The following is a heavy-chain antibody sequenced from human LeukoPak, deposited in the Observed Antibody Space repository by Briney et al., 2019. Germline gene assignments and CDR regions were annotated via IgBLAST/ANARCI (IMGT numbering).Heavy chain of an antibody. V-gene: IGHV3-21*01. D-gene: IGHD1-26*01. CDR1: GFTFSSYS. Sequence: PGGSLRLPCAASGFTFSSYSMNWVRQAPGKGLEWVSSISSSSDYIYYADSVKGRLTTSRDNAKNSLYLQMNSLRAEDTAVYYCARGHSGSYQRTDAFDLWGQGTMVTVSS. CDR2: ISSSSDYI. CDR3: ARGHSGSYQRTDAFDL. J-gene: IGHJ3*01.